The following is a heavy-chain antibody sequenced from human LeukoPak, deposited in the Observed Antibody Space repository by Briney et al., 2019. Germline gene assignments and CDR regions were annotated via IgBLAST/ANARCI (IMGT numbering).Heavy chain of an antibody. Sequence: ISGSGGSTYYADSVKGRFTISRDNSKNTLYLQMNSLRAEDTAVYYCAKDPKNLVGANWFDPWGQGTLVTVSS. J-gene: IGHJ5*02. CDR3: AKDPKNLVGANWFDP. D-gene: IGHD1-26*01. CDR2: ISGSGGST. V-gene: IGHV3-23*01.